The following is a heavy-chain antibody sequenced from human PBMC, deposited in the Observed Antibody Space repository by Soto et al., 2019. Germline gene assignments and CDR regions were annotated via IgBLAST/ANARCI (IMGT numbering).Heavy chain of an antibody. V-gene: IGHV4-34*01. CDR1: GGSFSGYY. CDR3: ARARRITMTPGVRFDP. Sequence: SETLSLTCAVYGGSFSGYYWSWIRQPPGKGLEWIGEINHSGSTNYNPSLKSRVTISVDTSKNQFSLKLSSVTAADTAVYYCARARRITMTPGVRFDPWGQGTLVTVSS. J-gene: IGHJ5*02. D-gene: IGHD3-22*01. CDR2: INHSGST.